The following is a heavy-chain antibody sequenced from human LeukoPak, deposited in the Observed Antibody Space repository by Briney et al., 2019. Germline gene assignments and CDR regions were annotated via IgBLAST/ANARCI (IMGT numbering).Heavy chain of an antibody. Sequence: GGSLRLSCVASGFTFGKYWMSWVRQAPGQGLEWMGWISAYNGSTKYAQKLQGRVTMTTDTSTGTAYMELRSLRPDDAAVYYCARDLTSNVAVTEYHYYAMDVWGQGTTVTVSS. CDR2: ISAYNGST. CDR3: ARDLTSNVAVTEYHYYAMDV. CDR1: GFTFGKYW. J-gene: IGHJ6*02. V-gene: IGHV1-18*01. D-gene: IGHD6-19*01.